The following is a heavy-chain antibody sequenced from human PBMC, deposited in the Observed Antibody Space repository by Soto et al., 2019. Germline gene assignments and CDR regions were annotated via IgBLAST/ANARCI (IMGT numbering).Heavy chain of an antibody. J-gene: IGHJ5*02. V-gene: IGHV5-10-1*01. CDR3: ARHYVAPPNYDILTGYYYEFDP. D-gene: IGHD3-9*01. CDR1: GYSFTSYW. Sequence: GESLKISCKGSGYSFTSYWTSWVRQMPGKGLEWMGRIDPSDSYTNYSPSFQGHVTISADKSISTAYLQWSSLKASDTAMYYCARHYVAPPNYDILTGYYYEFDPRGQGPLVTVSS. CDR2: IDPSDSYT.